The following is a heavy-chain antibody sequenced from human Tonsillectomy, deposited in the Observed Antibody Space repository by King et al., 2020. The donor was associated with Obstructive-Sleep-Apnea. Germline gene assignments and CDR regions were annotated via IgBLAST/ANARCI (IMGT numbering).Heavy chain of an antibody. J-gene: IGHJ4*02. V-gene: IGHV3-7*03. Sequence: QLVQSGGGLVQPGGSLRLSCAASGFTFSSYWMSWVRQAPGKGLEWVANIKQDGSEKYYVDSVKGRFTISRDNAKNSLYLQMNSLRAEDTAVYYCARVPLDLVRYCSSTSCPLFFDYWAREPWSPSPQ. D-gene: IGHD2-2*01. CDR3: ARVPLDLVRYCSSTSCPLFFDY. CDR1: GFTFSSYW. CDR2: IKQDGSEK.